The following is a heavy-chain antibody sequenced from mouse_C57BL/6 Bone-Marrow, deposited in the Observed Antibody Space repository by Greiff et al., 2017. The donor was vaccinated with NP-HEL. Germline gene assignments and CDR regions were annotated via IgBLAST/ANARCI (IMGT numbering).Heavy chain of an antibody. CDR2: IWSGGST. Sequence: VQLQQSGPGLVQPSQSLSITCTVSGFSLTSYGVHWVRQSPGKGLEWLGVIWSGGSTDYNAAFISRLSISKDNPKSQVFFKMNSLQSDDTAIYYCARNGGYYYFDYWGQGTTLTVSS. CDR1: GFSLTSYG. J-gene: IGHJ2*01. CDR3: ARNGGYYYFDY. D-gene: IGHD2-3*01. V-gene: IGHV2-2*01.